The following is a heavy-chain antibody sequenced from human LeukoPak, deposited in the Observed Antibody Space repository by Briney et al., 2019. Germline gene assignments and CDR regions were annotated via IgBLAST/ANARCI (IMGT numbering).Heavy chain of an antibody. CDR3: ARQVVAVAGTGYFDY. D-gene: IGHD6-19*01. CDR2: IYYSGST. J-gene: IGHJ4*02. V-gene: IGHV4-39*01. Sequence: SATLSLTCTVSGGSIRSSSYYWGWIRQPPGSGLEWIGSIYYSGSTYYNASLKSRGTISVDTSKNQFSLKLNSVTAADTAVYFCARQVVAVAGTGYFDYWGQGTLVTVSS. CDR1: GGSIRSSSYY.